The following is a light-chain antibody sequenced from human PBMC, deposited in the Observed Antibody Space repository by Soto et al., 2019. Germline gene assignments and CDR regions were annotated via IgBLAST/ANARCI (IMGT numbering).Light chain of an antibody. CDR2: EVT. J-gene: IGLJ1*01. Sequence: QSVLTQPASVSGSPGQSITISCTGTSGDIGGYNYVSWYQQHPGKAPKLLISEVTNRPSGVSNRFSGSKPGNTASLTVSGLQAADEADYFCKSYAGSNTYVFGSGTKV. CDR1: SGDIGGYNY. CDR3: KSYAGSNTYV. V-gene: IGLV2-14*01.